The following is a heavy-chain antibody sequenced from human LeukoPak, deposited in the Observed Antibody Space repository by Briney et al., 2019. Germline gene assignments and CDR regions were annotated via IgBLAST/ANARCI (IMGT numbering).Heavy chain of an antibody. CDR2: ISYDGSNK. J-gene: IGHJ4*02. Sequence: TGGSLRLSCAASGFTFSSYAMHWVRQAPGKGLEWVAVISYDGSNKYYADSVKGRFTISRDNSKNTLYLQRNSLRAEDTAVYYCARSHEAVYYFDCWGQGTLVTVSS. CDR3: ARSHEAVYYFDC. D-gene: IGHD2-15*01. CDR1: GFTFSSYA. V-gene: IGHV3-30-3*01.